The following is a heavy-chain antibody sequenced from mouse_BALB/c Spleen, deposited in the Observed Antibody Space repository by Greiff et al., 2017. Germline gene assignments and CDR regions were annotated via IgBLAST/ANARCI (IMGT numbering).Heavy chain of an antibody. J-gene: IGHJ2*01. CDR1: GYTFSSYW. V-gene: IGHV1-9*01. Sequence: VQLQQSGAELMKPGASVKISCKATGYTFSSYWIEWVKQRPGHGLEWIGENLPGSGSTNYNEKFKGKATFTADTSSNTAYMQLSSLTSEDSAVYYCARRTGPYYFDYWGQGTTLTVSS. D-gene: IGHD4-1*01. CDR3: ARRTGPYYFDY. CDR2: NLPGSGST.